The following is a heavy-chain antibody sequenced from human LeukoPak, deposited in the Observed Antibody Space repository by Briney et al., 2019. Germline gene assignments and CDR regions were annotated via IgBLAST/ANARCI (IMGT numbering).Heavy chain of an antibody. D-gene: IGHD3-3*01. CDR2: ISYDGSNK. CDR3: AKSMGFGAYYYYGMDV. V-gene: IGHV3-30*18. Sequence: AGSLRLTCAASGFTFSSYGMHWVRQAPGKGLEWVGVISYDGSNKYYADSVKGRFTISKDNSKNTLYLQMNSLRAEDTAVYYCAKSMGFGAYYYYGMDVWGQGTTVTVSS. CDR1: GFTFSSYG. J-gene: IGHJ6*02.